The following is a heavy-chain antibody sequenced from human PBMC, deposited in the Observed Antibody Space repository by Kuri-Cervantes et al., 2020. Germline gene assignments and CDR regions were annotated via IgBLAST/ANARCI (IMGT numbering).Heavy chain of an antibody. CDR3: ARDNYDYMWGSYRKFDY. D-gene: IGHD3-16*02. Sequence: GESLKISCAASGFTFSDYYMTWIRQAPGKGLEWVAYISSIETTIYYADSVKGRFTISRDNAKNSLYLQMNSLRAEDTAVYYCARDNYDYMWGSYRKFDYWGQGTLVTVSS. CDR1: GFTFSDYY. J-gene: IGHJ4*02. CDR2: ISSIETTI. V-gene: IGHV3-11*01.